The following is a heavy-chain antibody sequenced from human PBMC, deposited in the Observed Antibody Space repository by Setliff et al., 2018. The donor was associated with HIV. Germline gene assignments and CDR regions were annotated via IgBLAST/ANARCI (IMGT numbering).Heavy chain of an antibody. CDR3: AASADGDCATPSCTNWCDP. V-gene: IGHV3-73*01. CDR2: IKTQPSNYAT. D-gene: IGHD2-21*01. CDR1: GFPLRGSA. Sequence: PGGSMRLSCAASGFPLRGSAIHWVRRASGKGLEWVGRIKTQPSNYATAYGASMEDRFTISRDDSKSTDYLQLSSLKVEDTAVYFCAASADGDCATPSCTNWCDPWGQGTLVTVSS. J-gene: IGHJ5*02.